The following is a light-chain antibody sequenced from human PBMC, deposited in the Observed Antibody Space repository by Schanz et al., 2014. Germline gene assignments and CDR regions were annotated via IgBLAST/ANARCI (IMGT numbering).Light chain of an antibody. CDR1: SGDVGAYNY. Sequence: QSALTQPASVSGSPGQSITISCTGTSGDVGAYNYVSWYQHHPGKAPKLMIFDVSHRPSGVSNRFSGSKSGNTASLTISGLQAEDEADYYCTSYTSSRTWVFGGGTKLTVL. J-gene: IGLJ3*02. CDR3: TSYTSSRTWV. CDR2: DVS. V-gene: IGLV2-14*03.